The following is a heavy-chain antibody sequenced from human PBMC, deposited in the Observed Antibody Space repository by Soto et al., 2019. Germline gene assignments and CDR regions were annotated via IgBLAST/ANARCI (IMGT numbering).Heavy chain of an antibody. J-gene: IGHJ4*02. V-gene: IGHV1-69*12. CDR1: GVTVSSYD. CDR2: IIPIFGTA. Sequence: QVQLVQSGAEVKKPGSSVKVSCKASGVTVSSYDISWVRQAPGQGLEWVGGIIPIFGTANYAQKFQGRVTITADESTSTAYKELSSLISEDTAVYYCSRDIGSRSYYAYWGQGTLVTVSS. D-gene: IGHD3-22*01. CDR3: SRDIGSRSYYAY.